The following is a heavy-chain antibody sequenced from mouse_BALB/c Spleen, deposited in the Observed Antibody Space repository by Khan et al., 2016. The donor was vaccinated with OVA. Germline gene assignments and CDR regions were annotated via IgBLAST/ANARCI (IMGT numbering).Heavy chain of an antibody. CDR1: GFIFSDYG. Sequence: EVELVESGGGLVQPGGSRKLSCAASGFIFSDYGMAWVRQAPGKGPEWVAFISNLAYSIYYADTVTGRFTISRENAKNILYLEMSSLRSEDTAMYYCARSWAVDYWGQGTSVTVSS. CDR3: ARSWAVDY. CDR2: ISNLAYSI. J-gene: IGHJ4*01. V-gene: IGHV5-15*02.